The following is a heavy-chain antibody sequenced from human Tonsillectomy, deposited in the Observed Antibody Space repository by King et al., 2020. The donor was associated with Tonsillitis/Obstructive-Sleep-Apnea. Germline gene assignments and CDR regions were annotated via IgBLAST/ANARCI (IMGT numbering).Heavy chain of an antibody. D-gene: IGHD2-15*01. CDR1: GYTLTELS. V-gene: IGHV1-24*01. CDR2: FDPEDGET. CDR3: ATRWAYCSGGSCYGQYFQH. Sequence: GQLVQSGAEVKKPGASVKVSCKVSGYTLTELSMHWVRQAPGKGLEWMGGFDPEDGETIYAQKFQGRVTMTEDTSTDTAYMELSSLRSEDTAVYYCATRWAYCSGGSCYGQYFQHWGQGTLVTVSS. J-gene: IGHJ1*01.